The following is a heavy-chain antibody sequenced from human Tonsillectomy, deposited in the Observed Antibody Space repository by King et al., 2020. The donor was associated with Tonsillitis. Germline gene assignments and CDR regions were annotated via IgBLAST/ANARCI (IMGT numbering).Heavy chain of an antibody. V-gene: IGHV3-23*04. CDR3: AKSYGFDSGGYYLDY. J-gene: IGHJ4*02. Sequence: VQLVESGGTLVQPGGSLRLSCAASGFTFSSYAMSWVRQAPGKGLEWVSAVSGSGDITYYADSVKGRFTISRDNSKNTLYLQMSCLRAEDTAVYYCAKSYGFDSGGYYLDYWGKGTLLTVSS. CDR1: GFTFSSYA. CDR2: VSGSGDIT. D-gene: IGHD3-22*01.